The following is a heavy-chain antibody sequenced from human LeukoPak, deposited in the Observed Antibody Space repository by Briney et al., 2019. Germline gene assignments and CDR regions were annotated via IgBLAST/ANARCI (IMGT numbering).Heavy chain of an antibody. CDR3: VRVGNSLNYFDC. J-gene: IGHJ4*02. Sequence: PGGSLTLSCAAYGCRFSSYEMSWVRQAPGKRMEWVSYIRSSGITTYYADSVKGRFTISRDNAKDSLYLQMNSLRAEDTAVYYCVRVGNSLNYFDCWGQGTLVTVSS. V-gene: IGHV3-48*03. CDR1: GCRFSSYE. D-gene: IGHD3-16*01. CDR2: IRSSGITT.